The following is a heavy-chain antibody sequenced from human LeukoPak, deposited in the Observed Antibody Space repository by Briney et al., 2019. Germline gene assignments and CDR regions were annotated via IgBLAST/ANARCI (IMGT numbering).Heavy chain of an antibody. Sequence: GASVKVSCKASGYTFTSYYMHWVRQAPGQGLEWMGIINPSGGSTSYAQKFQGRATMTRDTSTSTVYMELSSLRSEDTAVYYCARDRDYYDSSGPTNYFDYWGQGTLVTVSS. J-gene: IGHJ4*02. CDR3: ARDRDYYDSSGPTNYFDY. V-gene: IGHV1-46*01. CDR1: GYTFTSYY. CDR2: INPSGGST. D-gene: IGHD3-22*01.